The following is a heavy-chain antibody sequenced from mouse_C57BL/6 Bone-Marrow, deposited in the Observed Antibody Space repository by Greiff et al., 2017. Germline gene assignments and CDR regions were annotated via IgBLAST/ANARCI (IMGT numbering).Heavy chain of an antibody. V-gene: IGHV2-5*01. CDR2: IWRGGST. CDR3: AKNSDGYYNYYAMDY. D-gene: IGHD2-3*01. CDR1: GFSLTSYG. J-gene: IGHJ4*01. Sequence: VQLQQSGPGLVQPSQSLSITCTVSGFSLTSYGVHWVRQSPGKGLEWLGVIWRGGSTDYNAAFMSRLSITKDNSKSQVFFKMNSLQADDTAIYYCAKNSDGYYNYYAMDYWGQGTSVTVSS.